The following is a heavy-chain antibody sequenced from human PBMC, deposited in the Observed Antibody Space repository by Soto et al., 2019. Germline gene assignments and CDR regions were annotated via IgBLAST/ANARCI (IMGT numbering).Heavy chain of an antibody. J-gene: IGHJ6*02. CDR1: GFTFSSYA. Sequence: EVQLLESGGGLVQPGGSLRLSCAASGFTFSSYAMSWVRQAPGKGLEWVSAISGSGGSTYYADSVKGRFTISRDNSKNTLYLQRNSLRADDTAVYYCAKDISGVGYYGMDVWGQGTTVTVSS. D-gene: IGHD3-3*02. CDR2: ISGSGGST. V-gene: IGHV3-23*01. CDR3: AKDISGVGYYGMDV.